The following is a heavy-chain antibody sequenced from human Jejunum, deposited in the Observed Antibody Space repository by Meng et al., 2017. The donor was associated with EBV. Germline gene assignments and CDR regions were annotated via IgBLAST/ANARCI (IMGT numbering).Heavy chain of an antibody. Sequence: QLQDPGPGLVKPSETLSLTCPFSGGSVNSGNVYWSWIRQPPGKGLEWIGYIYYSGSTNYIPSLKSRVTISLDTSKNQFSLKLSSVTAADTAVYYCAGLRYSGYDRAFDYWGQGALVTVSS. CDR2: IYYSGST. CDR1: GGSVNSGNVY. D-gene: IGHD5-12*01. CDR3: AGLRYSGYDRAFDY. J-gene: IGHJ4*02. V-gene: IGHV4-61*01.